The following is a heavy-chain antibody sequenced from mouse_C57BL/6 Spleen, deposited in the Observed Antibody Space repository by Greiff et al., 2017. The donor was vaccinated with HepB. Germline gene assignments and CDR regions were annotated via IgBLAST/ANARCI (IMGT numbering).Heavy chain of an antibody. CDR2: INPSNGGT. V-gene: IGHV1-53*01. J-gene: IGHJ2*01. D-gene: IGHD1-1*01. CDR3: ARSLFITTVVATGNYFDY. CDR1: GYTFTSYW. Sequence: QVQLQQPGTELVKPGASVKLSCKASGYTFTSYWMHWVKQRPGQGLEWIGNINPSNGGTNYNEKFKSKATLTVDKSSSTAYMQLSSLTSEDSAVYYCARSLFITTVVATGNYFDYWGQGTTLTVSS.